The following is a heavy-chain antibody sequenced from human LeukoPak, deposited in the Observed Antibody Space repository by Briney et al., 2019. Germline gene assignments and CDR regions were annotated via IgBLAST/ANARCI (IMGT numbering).Heavy chain of an antibody. Sequence: PSETLSLTCTVSGGSISSYYWSWIRQPPGKGLEWIGYIYYSGSTNYNPSLKSRVTISVDTSKNQFSLKLSSVTAADTAVYYCARGNELIAAAIDYWGQGTLVTVSS. CDR3: ARGNELIAAAIDY. D-gene: IGHD6-13*01. CDR1: GGSISSYY. CDR2: IYYSGST. J-gene: IGHJ4*02. V-gene: IGHV4-59*08.